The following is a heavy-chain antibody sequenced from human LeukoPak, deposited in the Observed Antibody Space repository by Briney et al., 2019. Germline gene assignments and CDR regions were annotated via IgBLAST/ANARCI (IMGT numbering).Heavy chain of an antibody. J-gene: IGHJ4*02. CDR2: IYYSGST. Sequence: SETLSLTCTVSGGSISSYYWSWIRQPPGKGLEWIGYIYYSGSTNYNPSLKSRVTISVDTSKNQFSLKLSSVTAADTAVYYRAREGSTIRGIDYWGQGTLVTVSS. D-gene: IGHD2/OR15-2a*01. V-gene: IGHV4-59*01. CDR3: AREGSTIRGIDY. CDR1: GGSISSYY.